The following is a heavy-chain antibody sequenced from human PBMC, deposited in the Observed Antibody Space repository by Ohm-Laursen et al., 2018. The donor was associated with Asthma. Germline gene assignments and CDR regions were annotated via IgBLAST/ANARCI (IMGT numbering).Heavy chain of an antibody. V-gene: IGHV3-33*01. CDR3: ARDRNDFWSRPSGY. CDR1: GFTFSSYG. Sequence: SLRLSCSASGFTFSSYGMHWVRQAPGKGLEWVAVIWYDGSNKYYADSVKGRFTISRDNSKNTLYLQMNSLRAEDTAVYYCARDRNDFWSRPSGYWGQGTLVTVSS. J-gene: IGHJ4*02. CDR2: IWYDGSNK. D-gene: IGHD3-3*01.